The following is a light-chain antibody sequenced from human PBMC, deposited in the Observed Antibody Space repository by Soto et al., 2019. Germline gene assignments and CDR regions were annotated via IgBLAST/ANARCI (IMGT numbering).Light chain of an antibody. Sequence: DIQLTQSPSSLSASVGDRVTITCRASQDISNYLAWYQQKPGKVPNLLMYGASALRSGVPSRFSGSGSGTDFTLTISSLQPEDVATYYCQKYNSAPWTFGQATKVEIK. CDR1: QDISNY. CDR2: GAS. V-gene: IGKV1-27*01. CDR3: QKYNSAPWT. J-gene: IGKJ1*01.